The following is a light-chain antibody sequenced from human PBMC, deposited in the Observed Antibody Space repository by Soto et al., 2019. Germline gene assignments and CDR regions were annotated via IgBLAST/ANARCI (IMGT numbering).Light chain of an antibody. CDR1: QTVSSTY. V-gene: IGKV3-20*01. CDR3: KQYDNSRRLT. Sequence: EIVLTQSPGTLSLSPGERATLSCRASQTVSSTYLAWYQQKPGQAPRLLIYGASSRATGIPDRFSGSGSGTDFTLTISRLEPADSAVYYCKQYDNSRRLTFGGGTKVEIK. J-gene: IGKJ4*01. CDR2: GAS.